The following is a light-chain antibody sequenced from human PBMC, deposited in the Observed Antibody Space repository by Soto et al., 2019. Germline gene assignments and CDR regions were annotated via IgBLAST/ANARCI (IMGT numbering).Light chain of an antibody. Sequence: EIVLTQSPGTLSLSPGERATLSCRASQSISSNFLAWYQQKPGQAPRLLIYGASSRATGIPDRFSGSGSGTDFTLTISRLEPEDFAVYYCQQYRSAPSTFGQGAKVEIK. CDR3: QQYRSAPST. J-gene: IGKJ2*02. V-gene: IGKV3-20*01. CDR2: GAS. CDR1: QSISSNF.